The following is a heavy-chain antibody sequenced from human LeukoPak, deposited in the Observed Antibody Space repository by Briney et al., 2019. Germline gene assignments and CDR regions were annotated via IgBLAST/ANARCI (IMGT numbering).Heavy chain of an antibody. CDR2: ISSSGSTI. CDR1: GFTFSSYS. J-gene: IGHJ4*02. Sequence: GGSLRLSCAASGFTFSSYSMNWVRQAPGKGLEWVSYISSSGSTIYYADSVKGRFTISRDNAKNSLYLQMNSLRAEDTAVYYCARHQYYYDSSGWTPYYFDYWGQGTLVTVSS. D-gene: IGHD3-22*01. V-gene: IGHV3-48*04. CDR3: ARHQYYYDSSGWTPYYFDY.